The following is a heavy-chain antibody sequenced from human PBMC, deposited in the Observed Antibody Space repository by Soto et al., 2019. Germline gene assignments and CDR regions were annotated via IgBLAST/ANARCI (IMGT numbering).Heavy chain of an antibody. J-gene: IGHJ5*02. Sequence: PWGSRRLSCSASGFTFSEYSMHWVRQAPGKGLQYVSTISIYGDSTYYADSVKGRFTISRDNSKNTFYLQMNSLRPEDTAVYYCVKVSTFYDILTGSYSTNFFERWVKENLVNVSA. CDR1: GFTFSEYS. CDR2: ISIYGDST. CDR3: VKVSTFYDILTGSYSTNFFER. V-gene: IGHV3-64D*06. D-gene: IGHD3-9*01.